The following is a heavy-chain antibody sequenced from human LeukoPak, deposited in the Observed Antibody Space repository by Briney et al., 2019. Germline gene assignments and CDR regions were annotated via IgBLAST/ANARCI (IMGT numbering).Heavy chain of an antibody. J-gene: IGHJ6*02. CDR2: ISWNSGSI. V-gene: IGHV3-9*01. D-gene: IGHD7-27*01. CDR3: AKDLSGDRPYYYGMDV. Sequence: GGSVRLSCAASGFTFDDYAMHWVRQAPGKGLEWVSGISWNSGSIGYADSVKGRFTISRDNAKNSLYLQMNSLRAEDTALYYCAKDLSGDRPYYYGMDVWGQGTTVTVSS. CDR1: GFTFDDYA.